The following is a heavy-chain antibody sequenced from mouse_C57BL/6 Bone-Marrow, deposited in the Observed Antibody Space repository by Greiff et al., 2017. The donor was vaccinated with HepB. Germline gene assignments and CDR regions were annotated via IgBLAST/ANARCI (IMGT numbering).Heavy chain of an antibody. D-gene: IGHD1-1*01. CDR2: INPNYGTT. Sequence: EVKLMESGPELVKPGASVKISCKASGYSFTDYNMNWVKQSNGKSLEWIGVINPNYGTTSYNQKFKGKATLTVDQSSSTAYMQLNSLTSEDSAVYYCANLYYGSSHWYFDVWGTGTTVTVSS. V-gene: IGHV1-39*01. J-gene: IGHJ1*03. CDR3: ANLYYGSSHWYFDV. CDR1: GYSFTDYN.